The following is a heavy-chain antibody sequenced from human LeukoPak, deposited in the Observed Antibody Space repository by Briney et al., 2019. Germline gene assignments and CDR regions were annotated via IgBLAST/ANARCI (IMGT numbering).Heavy chain of an antibody. V-gene: IGHV3-23*01. Sequence: PGGSLRLSCAASGFTFSSYAMSWVRQAPGKGLEWVLAISGSGGSTYYADSVKGRFTISRDNSKNTLYLQMNSLRAEDTAVYYCAKDPDQIWFGDPPPDYWGQGTLVTVSS. CDR3: AKDPDQIWFGDPPPDY. CDR2: ISGSGGST. CDR1: GFTFSSYA. J-gene: IGHJ4*02. D-gene: IGHD3-10*01.